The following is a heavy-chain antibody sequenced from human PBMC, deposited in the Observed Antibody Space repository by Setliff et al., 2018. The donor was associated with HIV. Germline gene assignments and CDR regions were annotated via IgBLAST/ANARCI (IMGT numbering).Heavy chain of an antibody. J-gene: IGHJ6*03. V-gene: IGHV4-31*03. CDR2: IYYTGST. CDR1: GGSISSGYYY. CDR3: ARAPSDYYYYYMDV. Sequence: SETLSLTCTVSGGSISSGYYYWSWIRQHPGKGLEWIGYIYYTGSTYHSPSLESRVTISIDTSKNQFSLKLSSVTAADTAVYYCARAPSDYYYYYMDVWGKGTTVTVSS.